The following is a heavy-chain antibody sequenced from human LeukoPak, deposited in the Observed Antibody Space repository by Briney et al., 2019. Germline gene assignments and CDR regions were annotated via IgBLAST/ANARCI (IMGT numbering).Heavy chain of an antibody. J-gene: IGHJ4*02. CDR3: AREGANGDFTGVY. CDR1: GGTFSSYA. CDR2: IIPIFGTA. D-gene: IGHD4-17*01. Sequence: ASVKVSCKASGGTFSSYAISWVRQAPGQGLEWMGGIIPIFGTANYAQKFQGRVTITADESTSTAYMELSSLRSEDTAVYYCAREGANGDFTGVYWGQGTLVTVSS. V-gene: IGHV1-69*01.